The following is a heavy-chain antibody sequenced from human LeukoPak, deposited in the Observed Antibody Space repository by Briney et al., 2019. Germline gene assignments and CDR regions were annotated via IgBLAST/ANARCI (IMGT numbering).Heavy chain of an antibody. CDR1: GFTFSSYA. CDR2: ISYDGSNK. V-gene: IGHV3-30-3*01. Sequence: PGGSLRLSCAASGFTFSSYAMHWVRQAPGKGLEWAAVISYDGSNKYYADSVKGRFTISRDNSKNTLYLQMNSLRAEDTAVYYCARHRLRLGELSSWGQGTLVTVSS. D-gene: IGHD3-16*02. CDR3: ARHRLRLGELSS. J-gene: IGHJ4*02.